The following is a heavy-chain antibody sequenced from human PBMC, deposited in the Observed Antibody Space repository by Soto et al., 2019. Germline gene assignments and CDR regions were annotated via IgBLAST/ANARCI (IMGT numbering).Heavy chain of an antibody. V-gene: IGHV4-31*03. J-gene: IGHJ6*02. D-gene: IGHD3-3*01. CDR1: GGTIRSDY. Sequence: SETLSLTCSVSGGTIRSDYWSWIRQHPGKGLEWIGYIYYSGSTYYNPSLKSRVTISVDTSKNQFSLKLSSVTAADTAVYYCARDAHTNRGITIFGVVSDYYYGMDVWGQGTTVTVSS. CDR2: IYYSGST. CDR3: ARDAHTNRGITIFGVVSDYYYGMDV.